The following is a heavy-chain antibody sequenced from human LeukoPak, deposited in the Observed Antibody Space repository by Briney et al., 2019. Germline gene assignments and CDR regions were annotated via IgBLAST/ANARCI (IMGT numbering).Heavy chain of an antibody. V-gene: IGHV3-9*01. CDR1: GFTFDDYA. CDR3: AKDYYYGSGSYYSLFDY. Sequence: TGGSLRLSCAASGFTFDDYAMHRVRQAPGKGLEWVSGISWNSGSIGYADSVKGRFTISRDNAKNSLYLQMNSLRAEDTALYYCAKDYYYGSGSYYSLFDYWGQGTLVTVSS. CDR2: ISWNSGSI. D-gene: IGHD3-10*01. J-gene: IGHJ4*02.